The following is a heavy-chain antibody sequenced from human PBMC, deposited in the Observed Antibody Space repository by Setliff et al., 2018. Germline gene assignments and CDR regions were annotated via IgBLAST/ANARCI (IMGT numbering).Heavy chain of an antibody. CDR3: ARAWYYNFWSGSQIEY. Sequence: VKVSCKASGYTFTSYAMNWVRQAPGQGLEWVGWINTNTGNPTYAQGFTGRFVFSLDTSVSTAYLQISSLKAEDTAVYYCARAWYYNFWSGSQIEYWGQGTLVTVSS. CDR2: INTNTGNP. J-gene: IGHJ4*02. V-gene: IGHV7-4-1*02. D-gene: IGHD3-3*01. CDR1: GYTFTSYA.